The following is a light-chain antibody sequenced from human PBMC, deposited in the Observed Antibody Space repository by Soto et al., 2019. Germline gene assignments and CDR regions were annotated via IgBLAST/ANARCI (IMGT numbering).Light chain of an antibody. CDR3: CSYAGSYSWV. CDR1: SSDIGGYNY. V-gene: IGLV2-11*01. J-gene: IGLJ2*01. Sequence: QSVLTQPRSVSGSPEQSVTMSCTGTSSDIGGYNYVSWYQQHPGKAPKLIIYDVSRRPSGVPDRFSGSKSGNTASLTISGLQAEDEDDYFCCSYAGSYSWVFGEGTKLTVL. CDR2: DVS.